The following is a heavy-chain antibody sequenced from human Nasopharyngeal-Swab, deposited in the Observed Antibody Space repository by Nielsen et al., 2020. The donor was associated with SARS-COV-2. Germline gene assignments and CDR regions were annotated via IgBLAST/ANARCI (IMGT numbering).Heavy chain of an antibody. CDR2: ISYDGSNK. Sequence: GESLKISCAASGFTFSSYAMHWARQAPGKGLEWVAVISYDGSNKYYADSVKGRFTISRDNSKNTLYLQMNSLRAEDTAVYYCAREHGQAGRENDAFDIWGQGTMVTVSS. CDR3: AREHGQAGRENDAFDI. J-gene: IGHJ3*02. CDR1: GFTFSSYA. V-gene: IGHV3-30-3*01.